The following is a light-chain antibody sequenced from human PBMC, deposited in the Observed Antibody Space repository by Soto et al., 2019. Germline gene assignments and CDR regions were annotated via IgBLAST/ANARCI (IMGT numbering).Light chain of an antibody. J-gene: IGLJ3*02. V-gene: IGLV2-14*02. CDR1: TSDVGSYNL. CDR2: EVS. Sequence: QSVLTQPASVSGSPGQSITISCTGTTSDVGSYNLVSWYQQHPGKAPKLIIYEVSERPSGVSTRFSGSKSGNMASLAINGLQAEDEADYYCQSYDISLSGSGVFGGGTKVTVL. CDR3: QSYDISLSGSGV.